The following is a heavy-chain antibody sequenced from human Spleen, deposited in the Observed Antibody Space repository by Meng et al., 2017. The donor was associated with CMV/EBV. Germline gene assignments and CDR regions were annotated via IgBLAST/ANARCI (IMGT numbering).Heavy chain of an antibody. CDR1: GFNFANYA. CDR3: ARAMLPLRLRIVTYGMDV. J-gene: IGHJ6*02. CDR2: ITPGVRT. Sequence: GESLKISCAASGFNFANYAMTWVRQAPGKGLEWVSTITPGVRTHYADSVKGRFTISRDISKDILYLQMHSLRADDTAVYYCARAMLPLRLRIVTYGMDVWGQGTTVTVSS. D-gene: IGHD3-16*01. V-gene: IGHV3-23*01.